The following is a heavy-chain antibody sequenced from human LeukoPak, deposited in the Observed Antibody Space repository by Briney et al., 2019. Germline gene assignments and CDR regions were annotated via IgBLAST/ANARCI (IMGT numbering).Heavy chain of an antibody. D-gene: IGHD4-17*01. CDR1: GFTFSIYA. CDR2: ISGSGGST. V-gene: IGHV3-23*01. Sequence: PGGSLRLSCAASGFTFSIYAMSWVRQAPGKGLEWVSAISGSGGSTYYADSVKGRFTISRDNSKNTLYLQMNSLRAEDTAVYYCAKDHDYGDYSFDYWGQGTLVTVSS. CDR3: AKDHDYGDYSFDY. J-gene: IGHJ4*02.